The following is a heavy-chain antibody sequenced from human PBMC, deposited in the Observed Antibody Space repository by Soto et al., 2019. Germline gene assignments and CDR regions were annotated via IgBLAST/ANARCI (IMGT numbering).Heavy chain of an antibody. J-gene: IGHJ6*02. D-gene: IGHD5-18*01. CDR1: GFTFSDYY. V-gene: IGHV3-11*01. CDR2: ISSSGSTI. CDR3: ARASYDSRWIQLWPVYYYYGMDV. Sequence: NPVGSLRLSCAASGFTFSDYYMSWIRQAPGKGLEWVSYISSSGSTIYYADSVKGRFTISRDNAKNSLYLQMNSLRAEDTAVYYCARASYDSRWIQLWPVYYYYGMDVWGQGTTVTVSS.